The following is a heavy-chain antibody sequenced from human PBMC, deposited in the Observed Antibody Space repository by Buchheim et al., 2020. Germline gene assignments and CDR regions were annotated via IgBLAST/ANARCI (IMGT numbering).Heavy chain of an antibody. J-gene: IGHJ4*02. CDR3: ARGDRGITMVRGVITN. CDR2: IYYSGST. CDR1: GGSISSGDYY. D-gene: IGHD3-10*01. V-gene: IGHV4-30-4*01. Sequence: QVQLQESGPGLVKPSQTLSLTCTVSGGSISSGDYYWSWLRPPPGKGLEWIGYIYYSGSTYYNPSLNSRVTISVDTSKNHFSLKLGSVTAADTAVYYWARGDRGITMVRGVITNWGQGTL.